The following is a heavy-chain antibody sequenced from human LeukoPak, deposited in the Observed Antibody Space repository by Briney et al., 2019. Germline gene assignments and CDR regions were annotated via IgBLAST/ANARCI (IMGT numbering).Heavy chain of an antibody. CDR1: GYTFTGYY. Sequence: ASVNVSCKASGYTFTGYYMHWVRQAPGQGLEWMGWISGYNDDTNYTQKLQGRVTMTTDTSTSTAYMELRSLTSDDTAVYYCARDHGFSGGSYFDTFDIWGRGTMVTVSS. J-gene: IGHJ3*02. CDR3: ARDHGFSGGSYFDTFDI. D-gene: IGHD1-26*01. CDR2: ISGYNDDT. V-gene: IGHV1-18*04.